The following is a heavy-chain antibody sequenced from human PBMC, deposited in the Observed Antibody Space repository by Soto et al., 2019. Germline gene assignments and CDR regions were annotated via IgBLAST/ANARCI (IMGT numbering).Heavy chain of an antibody. D-gene: IGHD6-19*01. CDR1: GGSFSGYY. CDR3: VGSPGGLGWFDP. V-gene: IGHV4-34*01. Sequence: PSETLSLTCAVYGGSFSGYYWSWIRQPPGKRLEWIGDICHSGSSTYNPSLRSRVTISVDTPKNQISLKLNSVTAADTAVYFCVGSPGGLGWFDPWGLGILVTVSS. CDR2: ICHSGSS. J-gene: IGHJ5*02.